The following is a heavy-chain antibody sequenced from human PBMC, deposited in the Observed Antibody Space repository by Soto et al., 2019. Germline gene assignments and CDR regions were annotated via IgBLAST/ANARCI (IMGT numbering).Heavy chain of an antibody. Sequence: HLQLQESGPGLVMPSETLSLTCTVSGGSITSSNYWGWIRQPPGKGLEWIGSIHYSGSTYYNSSLKSRVTISVDTSRNQFSLKLTSVTAADTAVYYCATLPHYGDPKAGFWGQGTLVTVSS. V-gene: IGHV4-39*01. CDR3: ATLPHYGDPKAGF. CDR1: GGSITSSNY. D-gene: IGHD4-17*01. J-gene: IGHJ4*02. CDR2: IHYSGST.